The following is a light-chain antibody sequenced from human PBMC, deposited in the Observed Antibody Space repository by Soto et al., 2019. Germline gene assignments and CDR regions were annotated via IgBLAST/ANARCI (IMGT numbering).Light chain of an antibody. Sequence: LSFRPRVKLLLCCRASQSVSSNLAWYQQKPGQAPRLLIFGASTRATGIPARFSGSGSGTEFTLTISSLQSEDFAVYYCQQYNDWPPITFGQGTRLEIK. J-gene: IGKJ5*01. CDR1: QSVSSN. CDR3: QQYNDWPPIT. CDR2: GAS. V-gene: IGKV3-15*01.